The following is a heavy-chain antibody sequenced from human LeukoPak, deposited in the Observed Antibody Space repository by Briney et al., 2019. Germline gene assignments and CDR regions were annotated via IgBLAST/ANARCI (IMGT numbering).Heavy chain of an antibody. D-gene: IGHD6-19*01. V-gene: IGHV4-59*02. CDR2: ITYSGDT. CDR1: GGSVGSNY. J-gene: IGHJ1*01. CDR3: ARGSGWYPH. Sequence: PSETLSLTCSVSGGSVGSNYWSWVRQPPGRGLEWIGYITYSGDTKYNPSLKSRLSLSVDTSKNQCSLMLTSVTAADTAVYYCARGSGWYPHWGQGTLVTVSS.